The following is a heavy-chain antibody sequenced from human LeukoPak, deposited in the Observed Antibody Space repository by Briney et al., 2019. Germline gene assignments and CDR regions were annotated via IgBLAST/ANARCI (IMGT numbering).Heavy chain of an antibody. CDR1: GGTFSSYA. D-gene: IGHD3-10*01. Sequence: ASVKVSCKASGGTFSSYAISWVRQAPGQGLEWMGWISAYNGNTNYAQKLQGRVTMTTDTSTSTAYMELRSLRSDDTAVYYCAKAYGSGSYYRYWGQGTLVTVSS. J-gene: IGHJ4*02. CDR2: ISAYNGNT. CDR3: AKAYGSGSYYRY. V-gene: IGHV1-18*01.